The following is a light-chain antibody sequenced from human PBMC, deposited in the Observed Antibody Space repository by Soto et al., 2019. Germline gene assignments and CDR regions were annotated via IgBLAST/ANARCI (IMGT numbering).Light chain of an antibody. CDR2: KAS. CDR1: QSISSW. J-gene: IGKJ2*01. CDR3: QQYNSPMYT. V-gene: IGKV1-5*03. Sequence: DIQMTQSPSTLSASVGDRVTITCRASQSISSWLAWYQQKPGKAPKLLIYKASSLKSGVPSRFSGSGSGTEFTLTISSLQPDDFATYYCQQYNSPMYTFGQGTKLEIK.